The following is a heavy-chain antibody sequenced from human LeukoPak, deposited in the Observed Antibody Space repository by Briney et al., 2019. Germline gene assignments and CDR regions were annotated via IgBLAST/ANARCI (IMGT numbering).Heavy chain of an antibody. Sequence: GGSLKISCKGSGYSFTSYWIGWVRQMPGKGLEWMGIIYPGDSDTRYSPSFQGQVTISADKSISTAYLQWSSLKASDTAMYYCARSSSSVPNDYNWFDPWGQGTLVTVSS. J-gene: IGHJ5*02. V-gene: IGHV5-51*01. CDR3: ARSSSSVPNDYNWFDP. CDR1: GYSFTSYW. CDR2: IYPGDSDT. D-gene: IGHD6-6*01.